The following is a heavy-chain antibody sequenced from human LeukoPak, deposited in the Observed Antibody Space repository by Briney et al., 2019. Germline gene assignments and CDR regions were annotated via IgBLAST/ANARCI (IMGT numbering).Heavy chain of an antibody. Sequence: GGSLRLSCAASGFTFSSYSMNWVRQAPGKGLEWVSSISSSSSYIYYADSVKGRFTISRDNAMNSPYLQMNSLRAEDTAVYYCAREGDGIAARHLSDYWGQGTLVTVSS. CDR1: GFTFSSYS. CDR3: AREGDGIAARHLSDY. CDR2: ISSSSSYI. V-gene: IGHV3-21*01. D-gene: IGHD6-6*01. J-gene: IGHJ4*02.